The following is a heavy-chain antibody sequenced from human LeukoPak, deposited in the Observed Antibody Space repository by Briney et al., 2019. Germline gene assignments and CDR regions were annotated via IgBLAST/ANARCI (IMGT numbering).Heavy chain of an antibody. CDR1: GGTFSSYA. Sequence: SVKVSCKASGGTFSSYAISWVRQAPGQGLEWMGGIIPIFGTANYAQKFQGRVTITADESTSTACMELSSLRSEDTAVYYCAIPSYCSGGSCYPPDWFDPRGQGTLVTVSS. V-gene: IGHV1-69*13. J-gene: IGHJ5*02. CDR3: AIPSYCSGGSCYPPDWFDP. D-gene: IGHD2-15*01. CDR2: IIPIFGTA.